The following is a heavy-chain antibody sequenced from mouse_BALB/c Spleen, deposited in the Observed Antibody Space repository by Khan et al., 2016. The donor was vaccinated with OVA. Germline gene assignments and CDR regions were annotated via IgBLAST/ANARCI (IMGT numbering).Heavy chain of an antibody. CDR1: GYTFTSYW. CDR3: ATERMDY. J-gene: IGHJ2*01. Sequence: QVQLQQSGAELAKPGASVKMSCKASGYTFTSYWMHWIKQRPGQGLEWIGHINPTSGYTDYNQKFKDKTTLTADKSSSTAYMQLSSLTSDDSAVFYGATERMDYWGQGTALTVSS. V-gene: IGHV1-7*01. CDR2: INPTSGYT.